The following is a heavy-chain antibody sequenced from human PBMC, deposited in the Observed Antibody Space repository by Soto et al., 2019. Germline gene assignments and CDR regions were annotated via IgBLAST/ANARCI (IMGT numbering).Heavy chain of an antibody. CDR1: GGSFSGYY. Sequence: SETLSLTCAVYGGSFSGYYWSWIRQPPGKGLEWIGEINHSGSTNYNPSLKSRVTISVDTSKNQFSLKLSSVTAEDTAVYYCARASTSSSGWYEGFGYWGQGTLVTVSS. J-gene: IGHJ4*02. V-gene: IGHV4-34*01. CDR2: INHSGST. CDR3: ARASTSSSGWYEGFGY. D-gene: IGHD6-19*01.